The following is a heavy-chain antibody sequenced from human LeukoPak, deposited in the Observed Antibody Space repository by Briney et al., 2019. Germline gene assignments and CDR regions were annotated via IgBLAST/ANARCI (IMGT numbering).Heavy chain of an antibody. CDR2: IIPTLGIA. Sequence: SVKVSCKASGGTFSSYAISWVRQAPGQGLEWMGRIIPTLGIANYAQKFQGRVAITADKSTSTAYMELSSLRSEDTAVYYCAGAIAVAGTLDDYWGQGTLVTVSS. V-gene: IGHV1-69*04. CDR3: AGAIAVAGTLDDY. D-gene: IGHD6-19*01. CDR1: GGTFSSYA. J-gene: IGHJ4*02.